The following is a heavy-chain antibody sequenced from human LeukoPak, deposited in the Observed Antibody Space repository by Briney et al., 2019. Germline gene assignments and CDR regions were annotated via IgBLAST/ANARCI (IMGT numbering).Heavy chain of an antibody. CDR1: GYTFTSYG. J-gene: IGHJ3*02. Sequence: ASVKVSCKASGYTFTSYGISWVRQAPGQGLEWMGWISAYNGNTNYAQKLQGRVTMTRDTSTSTVYMELSSLRSEDTAVYYCARVGDPGPQDYAFDIWGQGTMVTVSS. CDR3: ARVGDPGPQDYAFDI. D-gene: IGHD3/OR15-3a*01. CDR2: ISAYNGNT. V-gene: IGHV1-18*01.